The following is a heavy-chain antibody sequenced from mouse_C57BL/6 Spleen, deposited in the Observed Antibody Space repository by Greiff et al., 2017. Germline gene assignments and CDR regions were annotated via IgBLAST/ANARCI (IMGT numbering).Heavy chain of an antibody. CDR3: ARGEGFAY. CDR2: IYPGDGDT. V-gene: IGHV1-82*01. Sequence: VQRVESGPELVKPGASVKISCKASGYAFSSSWMNWVKQRPGKGLEWIGRIYPGDGDTNYNGKFKGKATLTADKSSSTAYMQLSSLTSEDSAVYFCARGEGFAYWGQGTLVTVSA. J-gene: IGHJ3*01. CDR1: GYAFSSSW.